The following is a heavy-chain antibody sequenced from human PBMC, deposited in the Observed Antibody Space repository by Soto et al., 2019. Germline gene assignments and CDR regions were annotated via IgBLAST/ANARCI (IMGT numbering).Heavy chain of an antibody. CDR2: ITGIDGRT. CDR1: GFTFGNYA. J-gene: IGHJ5*02. CDR3: AKDRGPYCSGGICYPPSWFDP. D-gene: IGHD2-15*01. V-gene: IGHV3-23*01. Sequence: PGGSLRLSCVGPGFTFGNYAMSWVRQAPGKGLEWVSSITGIDGRTYYADSVKGRFTISRDNPKNTLYLQMNNLRAEDTAMFYCAKDRGPYCSGGICYPPSWFDPWGQGTQVTVSS.